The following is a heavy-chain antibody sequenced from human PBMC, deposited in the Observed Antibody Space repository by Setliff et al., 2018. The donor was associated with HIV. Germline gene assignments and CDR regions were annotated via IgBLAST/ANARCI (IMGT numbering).Heavy chain of an antibody. J-gene: IGHJ3*01. CDR2: VYTSGST. Sequence: SETLSLTCIVSGASISSQYWSWIRQPAGKGLEWIGRVYTSGSTNYNPSLKSRVTMSVDTSKNQLSLKLRSVTAADTAVYYCARARITMIGGRLEPYAFDRWGQGTKVTVSS. CDR1: GASISSQY. CDR3: ARARITMIGGRLEPYAFDR. D-gene: IGHD3-10*01. V-gene: IGHV4-4*07.